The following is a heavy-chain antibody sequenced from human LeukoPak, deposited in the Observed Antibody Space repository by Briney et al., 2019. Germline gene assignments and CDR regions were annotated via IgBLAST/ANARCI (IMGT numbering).Heavy chain of an antibody. V-gene: IGHV4-59*01. Sequence: SETLSLTCTVSGGSISSYYWSWIRQPPGKGLEWTGYIYYSGSTNYNPSLKSRVTMSVDMSKNQLSLKLSSVTAADTAVYFCARAVTGTSPLGYWGQGALVTVSS. CDR3: ARAVTGTSPLGY. CDR1: GGSISSYY. CDR2: IYYSGST. D-gene: IGHD6-19*01. J-gene: IGHJ4*02.